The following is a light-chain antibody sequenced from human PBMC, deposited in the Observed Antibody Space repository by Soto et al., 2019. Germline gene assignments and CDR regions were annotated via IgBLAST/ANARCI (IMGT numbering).Light chain of an antibody. CDR3: QRFGSSPYT. V-gene: IGKV3-20*01. CDR2: GAS. Sequence: EILLTQSPGTLSLSPGERATLSCRASQSVSSTYLAWYQQRPGQAPRLLIYGASSRATGIPDRFSGSGSGTDFTLTISRLEPEDVAVYYCQRFGSSPYTFGQGTKLEI. CDR1: QSVSSTY. J-gene: IGKJ2*01.